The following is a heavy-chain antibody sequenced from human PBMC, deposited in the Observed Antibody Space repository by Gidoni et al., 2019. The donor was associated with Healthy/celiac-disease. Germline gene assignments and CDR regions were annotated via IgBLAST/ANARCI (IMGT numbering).Heavy chain of an antibody. Sequence: EVQLLESGGGLVQPGGSLRLPCADSGFTFSSDAMSWVRQAPGKGLEWVSAISGSGGSTYYADSVKGRFTISRDNSKNTLYLQMNSLRAEDTAVYYCAKFKALVVVAATPVDYWGQGTLVTVSS. D-gene: IGHD2-15*01. CDR2: ISGSGGST. CDR3: AKFKALVVVAATPVDY. J-gene: IGHJ4*02. CDR1: GFTFSSDA. V-gene: IGHV3-23*01.